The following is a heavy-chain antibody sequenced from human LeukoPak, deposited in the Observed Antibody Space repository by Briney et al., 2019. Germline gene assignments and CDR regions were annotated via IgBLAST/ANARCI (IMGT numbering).Heavy chain of an antibody. J-gene: IGHJ4*02. Sequence: GGSLRLSCAASGFTFSSYSMNWVRQAPGKGLEWVSYISSRSSTIYYADSVKGRFTISRDNAKNSLYLQMNSLRAEDTAVYYCARDNQYCSGGSCYPGFFDYWGQGTLVTVSS. D-gene: IGHD2-15*01. CDR1: GFTFSSYS. V-gene: IGHV3-48*01. CDR3: ARDNQYCSGGSCYPGFFDY. CDR2: ISSRSSTI.